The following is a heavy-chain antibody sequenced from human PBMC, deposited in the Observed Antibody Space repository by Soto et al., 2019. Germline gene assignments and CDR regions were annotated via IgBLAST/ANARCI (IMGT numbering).Heavy chain of an antibody. CDR1: GGSISNYY. CDR2: IYYSGST. Sequence: SETLSLTCTVSGGSISNYYWSWIRQPPGKGLEWIGYIYYSGSTYYNPSLKSRVTISVDTSKNQFSLKLSSVTAADTAVYYCARARWLQLDYWGQGTLVTVPQ. D-gene: IGHD1-1*01. V-gene: IGHV4-59*08. CDR3: ARARWLQLDY. J-gene: IGHJ4*02.